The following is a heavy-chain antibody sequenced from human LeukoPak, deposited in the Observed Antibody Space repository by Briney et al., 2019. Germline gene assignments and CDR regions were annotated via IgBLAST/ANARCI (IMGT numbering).Heavy chain of an antibody. V-gene: IGHV3-23*01. CDR2: ISGSGFST. CDR3: AKDNEYYDLLTAYVMDV. J-gene: IGHJ6*02. D-gene: IGHD3-9*01. CDR1: GFSLGSYG. Sequence: GGSLRLSCAASGFSLGSYGMSWVRQAPGKGLEWVSAISGSGFSTYYADSVKGRFTISRDSSTNTLSLQMNSLRAEDTAVYYCAKDNEYYDLLTAYVMDVWGQGTTVTVSS.